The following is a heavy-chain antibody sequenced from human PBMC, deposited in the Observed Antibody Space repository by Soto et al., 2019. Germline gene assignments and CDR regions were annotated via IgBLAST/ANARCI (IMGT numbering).Heavy chain of an antibody. D-gene: IGHD1-1*01. J-gene: IGHJ6*03. Sequence: SETLSPTCTVSGGSISSYYWSWIRQPPGKGLEWIGYIYYSGSTNYNPSLKSRVTISVDTSKNQFSLKLSSVTAADTAVYYCASIQTVQLERPPYYYYYMDVWGKGTTVTVSS. CDR3: ASIQTVQLERPPYYYYYMDV. V-gene: IGHV4-59*08. CDR2: IYYSGST. CDR1: GGSISSYY.